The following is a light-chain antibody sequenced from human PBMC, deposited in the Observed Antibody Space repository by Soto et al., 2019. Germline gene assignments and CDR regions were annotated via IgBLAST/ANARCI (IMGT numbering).Light chain of an antibody. CDR1: QGIRND. CDR2: DAS. CDR3: QQYNSYWT. Sequence: DIQMTQSPSSLSASVGARVTITCRASQGIRNDLGWYQQIPGKAPKLRICDASSLESGVPSRFSGSGSGTEFTLTISSLQPDDSATYYCQQYNSYWTFGQGTKVDIK. V-gene: IGKV1-17*01. J-gene: IGKJ1*01.